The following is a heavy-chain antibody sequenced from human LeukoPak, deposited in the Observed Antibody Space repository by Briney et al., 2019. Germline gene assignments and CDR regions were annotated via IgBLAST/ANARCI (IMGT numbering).Heavy chain of an antibody. CDR3: ARTPPTSSYYYYYYMDV. J-gene: IGHJ6*03. Sequence: ASVTVSCMASGYTFTDYYMHWVRQAPGRGLAWMGWINHNSGGTNYAQKFQGRVTMTRDTSISTAYMELSRLRSDDTAVYYCARTPPTSSYYYYYYMDVWGKGTTVTVSS. V-gene: IGHV1-2*02. CDR2: INHNSGGT. CDR1: GYTFTDYY. D-gene: IGHD2-15*01.